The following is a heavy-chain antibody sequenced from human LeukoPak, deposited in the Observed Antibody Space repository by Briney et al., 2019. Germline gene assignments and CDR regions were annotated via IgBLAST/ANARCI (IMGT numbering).Heavy chain of an antibody. J-gene: IGHJ4*02. D-gene: IGHD4-17*01. CDR2: IRQDGSQK. CDR3: ARESGSVTSEVDFDY. CDR1: GFTFSSYW. V-gene: IGHV3-7*01. Sequence: SGGSLRLSCAASGFTFSSYWMSWVRQAPGKGREWVATIRQDGSQKYYVDSVKGRFTISRDNAKNSLYLQMNSLRAEDTAVYYCARESGSVTSEVDFDYWGQGTLVTVSS.